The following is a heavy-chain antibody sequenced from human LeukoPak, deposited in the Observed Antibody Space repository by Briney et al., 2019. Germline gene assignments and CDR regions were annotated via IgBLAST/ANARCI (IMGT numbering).Heavy chain of an antibody. Sequence: SETLSLTCTVSGGSISSSSYYWGWIRQPPGKGLEWIGSIYYSGSTYYNPSLKSRVTISVDTSKNQFSLKLSSVTAADTAAYYCARHGYFGRTYYFDYWGQGTLVTVSS. CDR2: IYYSGST. CDR1: GGSISSSSYY. D-gene: IGHD2-21*01. J-gene: IGHJ4*02. CDR3: ARHGYFGRTYYFDY. V-gene: IGHV4-39*01.